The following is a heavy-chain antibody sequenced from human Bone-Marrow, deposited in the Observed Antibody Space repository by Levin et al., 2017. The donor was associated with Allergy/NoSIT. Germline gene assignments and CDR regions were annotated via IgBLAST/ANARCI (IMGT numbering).Heavy chain of an antibody. V-gene: IGHV3-33*01. CDR1: GFTFSSYG. Sequence: PGGSLRLSCAASGFTFSSYGMHWVRQAPGKGLEWVAVIWYDGSNKYYADSVKGRFTISRDNSKNTLYLQMNSLRAEDTAVYYCARSGLGGSCYGNFDYWGQGTLVTVSS. D-gene: IGHD2-15*01. CDR3: ARSGLGGSCYGNFDY. J-gene: IGHJ4*02. CDR2: IWYDGSNK.